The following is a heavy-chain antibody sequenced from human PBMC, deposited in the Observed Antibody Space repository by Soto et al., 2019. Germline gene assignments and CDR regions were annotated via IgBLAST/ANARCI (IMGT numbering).Heavy chain of an antibody. CDR1: GFSLRTSGVG. D-gene: IGHD6-19*01. J-gene: IGHJ5*02. Sequence: SGPTLVNPTQPLTLTCIFSGFSLRTSGVGVGWIRQPPGKALEWLGFIYWNDDKLYSASLKSRLTITKDTSKIQVVLTMTNMDPVDTATYYCAKSGSSGWYGWFDPWGQGTLVTVSS. V-gene: IGHV2-5*01. CDR2: IYWNDDK. CDR3: AKSGSSGWYGWFDP.